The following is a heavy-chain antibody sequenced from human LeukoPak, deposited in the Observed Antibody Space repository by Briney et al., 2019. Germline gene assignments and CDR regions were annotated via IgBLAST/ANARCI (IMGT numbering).Heavy chain of an antibody. J-gene: IGHJ5*02. CDR2: ISFDGSDA. CDR1: GFTFSGFW. CDR3: AVSHWMDP. Sequence: GGSLRLSCAASGFTFSGFWMHWVRQAPGKGLVWVSCISFDGSDATYADSVKGRFTISRDNAKNTLHLQMDSLTVEDTAVYYCAVSHWMDPWGQGTLVTVPS. V-gene: IGHV3-74*01.